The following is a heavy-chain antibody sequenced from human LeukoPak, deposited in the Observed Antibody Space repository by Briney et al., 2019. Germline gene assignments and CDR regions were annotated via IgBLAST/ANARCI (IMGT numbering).Heavy chain of an antibody. CDR3: AKNIVVEVAAYDY. D-gene: IGHD2-15*01. V-gene: IGHV3-23*01. Sequence: PGGSLRLSCAASGFTFSNYAMSWVRQAPGKGLEWVSAISASGLSTYYADSVKGRFTISRDNSKNTLYLQMNSLRAEDTAVYYCAKNIVVEVAAYDYWGQGTLVTVSS. CDR1: GFTFSNYA. CDR2: ISASGLST. J-gene: IGHJ4*02.